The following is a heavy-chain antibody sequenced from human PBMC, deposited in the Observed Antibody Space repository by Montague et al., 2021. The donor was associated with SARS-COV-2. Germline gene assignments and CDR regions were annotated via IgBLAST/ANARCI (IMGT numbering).Heavy chain of an antibody. D-gene: IGHD5-24*01. J-gene: IGHJ3*02. CDR2: IYHSGTT. V-gene: IGHV4-38-2*02. Sequence: SETLSLTCTVSGYSISSGHYWGWIRKFPGKGLEWIGSIYHSGTTYYNPSLKSRVTISVDTSKNQFSLKMYSVTAADTAQFYCARGRTFRDGYLDAFEIWGQGTMVTVSS. CDR3: ARGRTFRDGYLDAFEI. CDR1: GYSISSGHY.